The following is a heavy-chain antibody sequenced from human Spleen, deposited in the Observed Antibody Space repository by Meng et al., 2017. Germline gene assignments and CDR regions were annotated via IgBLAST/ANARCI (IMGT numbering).Heavy chain of an antibody. CDR2: INPSGGST. J-gene: IGHJ4*02. V-gene: IGHV1-46*01. CDR1: GYTFTGYY. Sequence: QGEEVQSGAEVKKPGDSVKVSCKASGYTFTGYYMNWGRQAPGQGLEWMGIINPSGGSTTYAQRFQGRVTMARDTSTSTVYMELSSLTSEDTAVYYCARDEDISAAGKLFGDYWGQGTLVTVSS. CDR3: ARDEDISAAGKLFGDY. D-gene: IGHD6-25*01.